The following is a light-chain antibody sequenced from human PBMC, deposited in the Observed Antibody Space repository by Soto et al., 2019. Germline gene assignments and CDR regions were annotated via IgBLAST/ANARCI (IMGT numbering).Light chain of an antibody. CDR1: QGISNY. CDR2: AAS. Sequence: DIQMTQSPSSLSASVGDRVTITCRASQGISNYLAWYQQKPGKVPKLLIYAASTLQSGVLSRFSGSGSGTDFTLTISSLQPEDVATYYCQKYNSAPRWTFGQGTKVDIK. J-gene: IGKJ1*01. V-gene: IGKV1-27*01. CDR3: QKYNSAPRWT.